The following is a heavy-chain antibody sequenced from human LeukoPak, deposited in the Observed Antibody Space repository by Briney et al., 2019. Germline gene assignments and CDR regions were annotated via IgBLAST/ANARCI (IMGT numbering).Heavy chain of an antibody. D-gene: IGHD3-16*01. CDR3: ARDRTGGIDY. Sequence: GASVKVSCKASGYTFTSYGISWVPQAPGQGLEWMGWIKAYNGNTNYAHKLQGRVTMTTDTSTRKAYIELRSLRSDDTAVYYCARDRTGGIDYWGQGTLVTVSS. J-gene: IGHJ4*02. V-gene: IGHV1-18*04. CDR2: IKAYNGNT. CDR1: GYTFTSYG.